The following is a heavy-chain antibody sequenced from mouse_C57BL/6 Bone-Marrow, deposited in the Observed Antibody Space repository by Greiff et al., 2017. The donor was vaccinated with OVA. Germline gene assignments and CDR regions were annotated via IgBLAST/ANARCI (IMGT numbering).Heavy chain of an antibody. CDR2: ISDGGSYI. Sequence: EVQVVESGGGLVKPGGSLKLSCAASGFTFSSYAMSWVRQTPEKRLEWVATISDGGSYIYYPDNVKGRFTISRDNAKNNLYLQMSHLKSEDTAMYYCAREEGYYGRHAMDYWGQGTSVTVSS. V-gene: IGHV5-4*01. D-gene: IGHD1-1*01. CDR1: GFTFSSYA. CDR3: AREEGYYGRHAMDY. J-gene: IGHJ4*01.